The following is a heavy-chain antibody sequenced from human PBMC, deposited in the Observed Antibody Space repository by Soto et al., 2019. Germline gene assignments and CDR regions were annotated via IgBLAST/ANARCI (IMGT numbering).Heavy chain of an antibody. CDR1: GWSFSGYY. J-gene: IGHJ4*02. CDR3: AREGCSGGSCSDFDY. CDR2: INHSGST. Sequence: PSETLSLTCAVYGWSFSGYYWSWIRQPPGKGLEWIGEINHSGSTNYNPSLKSRVTISVXXXXXXFXLXLXXXPAAXTAVYYCAREGCSGGSCSDFDYWGQGTLVTVSS. D-gene: IGHD2-15*01. V-gene: IGHV4-34*01.